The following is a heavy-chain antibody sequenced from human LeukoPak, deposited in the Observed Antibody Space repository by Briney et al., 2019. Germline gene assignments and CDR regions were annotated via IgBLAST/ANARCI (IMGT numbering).Heavy chain of an antibody. CDR2: IIPIFGTA. J-gene: IGHJ4*02. V-gene: IGHV1-69*06. D-gene: IGHD5-24*01. Sequence: SVKVSCKASGGTFSSYAISWVRQAPGQGLEWMGGIIPIFGTANYAQRFQGRVTITADKSTSTAYMELSSLRSEDTAVYYCARAPRRDGYNPLDYWGQGTLVTVSS. CDR3: ARAPRRDGYNPLDY. CDR1: GGTFSSYA.